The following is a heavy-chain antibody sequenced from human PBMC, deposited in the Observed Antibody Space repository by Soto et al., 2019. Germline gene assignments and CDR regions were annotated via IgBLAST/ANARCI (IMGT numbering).Heavy chain of an antibody. CDR2: IYYSGST. D-gene: IGHD4-17*01. Sequence: QVRLEESGPGLVKPSETLSLICRVSGGSVNNADYFWSWIRHHPENGLEWIGYIYYSGSTRYNPSFKTRATLSIDTSKNQFSLRLNSVTVADTAVYFCARDADYGGSRGGMDVWGRGTTVTVSS. CDR3: ARDADYGGSRGGMDV. CDR1: GGSVNNADYF. V-gene: IGHV4-31*03. J-gene: IGHJ6*02.